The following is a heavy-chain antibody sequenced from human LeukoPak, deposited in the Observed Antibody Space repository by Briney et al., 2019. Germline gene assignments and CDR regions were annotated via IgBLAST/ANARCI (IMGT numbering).Heavy chain of an antibody. CDR1: GGSISSSSYY. CDR2: IYYSGST. J-gene: IGHJ4*02. CDR3: ARVGRAGPHY. V-gene: IGHV4-39*07. Sequence: PSETLSLTCTVSGGSISSSSYYWGWIRQPPGKGLEWIGNIYYSGSTYYNPSLKSRVTISLDTSKNQFSLKLSSVTAADTAVYYCARVGRAGPHYWGQGTLVTVSS. D-gene: IGHD6-19*01.